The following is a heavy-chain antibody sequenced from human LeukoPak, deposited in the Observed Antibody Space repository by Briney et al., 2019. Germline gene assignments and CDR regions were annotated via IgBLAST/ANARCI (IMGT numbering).Heavy chain of an antibody. D-gene: IGHD6-13*01. J-gene: IGHJ5*02. V-gene: IGHV4-39*01. CDR1: GGSISSSSYY. CDR3: ARHPDASSSWLYWFDP. Sequence: AETLSLTCTVSGGSISSSSYYWGWIRQPPGKGLEWIGSIYYSGSTYYKASLKSRVTISVDTSKNQFSLKLSSVPAADTAVYHCARHPDASSSWLYWFDPWGQGTLVTVSS. CDR2: IYYSGST.